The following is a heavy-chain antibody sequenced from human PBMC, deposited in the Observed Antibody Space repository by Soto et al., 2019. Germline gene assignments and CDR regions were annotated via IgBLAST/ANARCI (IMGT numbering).Heavy chain of an antibody. CDR2: IAEDGSKK. Sequence: PGGSLRLSCAASGFNFSTYYMGWVRQAPGKGLEWVANIAEDGSKKDYADSVKGRFTVSRDNSDNTLHLEMHSLRVEDTALYYCVGGGVALPLWGQGAWVTVS. V-gene: IGHV3-7*01. CDR3: VGGGVALPL. D-gene: IGHD3-16*01. CDR1: GFNFSTYY. J-gene: IGHJ6*02.